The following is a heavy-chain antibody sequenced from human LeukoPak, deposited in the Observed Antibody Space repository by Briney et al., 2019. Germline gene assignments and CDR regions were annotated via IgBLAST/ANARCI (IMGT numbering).Heavy chain of an antibody. CDR2: IYYTGYT. CDR3: ARHGGTGWYGFGWFDP. V-gene: IGHV4-59*08. D-gene: IGHD6-19*01. CDR1: GGSISSYY. Sequence: SETLSLTCTVSGGSISSYYWSWIRQPPGKVLEWIGYIYYTGYTNYNPSLKSRVTISVDTSKNQLSLNLSSVTAADTALYYCARHGGTGWYGFGWFDPWGQGTLVTVSS. J-gene: IGHJ5*02.